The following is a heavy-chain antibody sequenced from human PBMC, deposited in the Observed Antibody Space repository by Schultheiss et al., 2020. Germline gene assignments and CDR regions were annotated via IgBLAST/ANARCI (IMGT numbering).Heavy chain of an antibody. V-gene: IGHV4-39*01. Sequence: SETLSLTCTVSGGSISSSSYYWGWIRQPSGKGLEWIGSIYYSGSTYYNPSLKSRVTISVDTSKNQFSLKLSSVTAADTAVYYCARGGIAALDDWGQGTLVTVSS. CDR1: GGSISSSSYY. D-gene: IGHD6-13*01. J-gene: IGHJ4*02. CDR2: IYYSGST. CDR3: ARGGIAALDD.